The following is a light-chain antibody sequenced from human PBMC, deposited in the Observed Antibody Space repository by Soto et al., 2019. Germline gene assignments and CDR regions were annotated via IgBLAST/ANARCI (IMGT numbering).Light chain of an antibody. Sequence: ILLTHSPGTRSISSGEIATLSCSASQRVSNNELAWYQQKPGQAPRLLIYSASNRVTGIPDRISGSGSGTDFTLTISRLEPEDFAVYYCQQNGGSPVTFGQGTRLEIK. V-gene: IGKV3-20*01. J-gene: IGKJ5*01. CDR1: QRVSNNE. CDR3: QQNGGSPVT. CDR2: SAS.